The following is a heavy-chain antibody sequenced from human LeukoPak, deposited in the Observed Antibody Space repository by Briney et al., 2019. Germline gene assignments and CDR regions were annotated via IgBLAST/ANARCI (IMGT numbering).Heavy chain of an antibody. D-gene: IGHD3-3*01. CDR3: ARYDFILISYFDL. J-gene: IGHJ2*01. V-gene: IGHV3-53*01. CDR2: IYSDGST. CDR1: GFTVSTNY. Sequence: GGSLRLSCAASGFTVSTNYMSWVRQAPGKKLEWVSDIYSDGSTVYADSVKGRFTISRDNSKNTLYLQMNSLRAEDTAVYHCARYDFILISYFDLWGRGTLVTVSS.